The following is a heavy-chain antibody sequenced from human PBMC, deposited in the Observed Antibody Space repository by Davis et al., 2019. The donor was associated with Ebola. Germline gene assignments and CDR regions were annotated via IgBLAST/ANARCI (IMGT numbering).Heavy chain of an antibody. D-gene: IGHD3-3*01. CDR3: ARDFPNYYDFWSGYFGY. CDR1: GFTFSSYG. CDR2: ISYDGSNK. J-gene: IGHJ4*02. Sequence: GESLKISCAASGFTFSSYGMHWVRQAPGKGLEWVAVISYDGSNKYYADSVKGRFTISRDNSKNTLYLQMNSLRAEDTAVYYCARDFPNYYDFWSGYFGYWGQGILVTVSS. V-gene: IGHV3-30*03.